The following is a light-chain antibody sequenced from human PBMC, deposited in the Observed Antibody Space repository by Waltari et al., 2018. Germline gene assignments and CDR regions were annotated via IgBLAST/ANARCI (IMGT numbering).Light chain of an antibody. CDR3: QQYYSTPS. J-gene: IGKJ5*01. Sequence: DIVMTQSPDSLAVSLGERATLNCKPSPRVLYSSNKKNYLAWYQQKPGQPPKLLIYWASTRESGVPDRFSGSGSGTDFTLTISSLQAEDVAVYYCQQYYSTPSFGQGTRLEIK. CDR1: PRVLYSSNKKNY. CDR2: WAS. V-gene: IGKV4-1*01.